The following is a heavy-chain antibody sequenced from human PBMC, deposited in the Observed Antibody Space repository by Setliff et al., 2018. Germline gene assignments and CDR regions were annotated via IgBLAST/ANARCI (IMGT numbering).Heavy chain of an antibody. CDR3: ARADNYGSGSYLAGSDY. V-gene: IGHV4-38-2*02. CDR2: IYQSGST. D-gene: IGHD3-10*01. CDR1: GYSISSGYY. J-gene: IGHJ4*02. Sequence: PETLSLTCPVSGYSISSGYYWGWIRQPPGKGLEWIGSIYQSGSTYYNPSLKSRVTISVDTSKNQFSLKLSSGTAADTAVYYWARADNYGSGSYLAGSDYWGQGTLVTVSS.